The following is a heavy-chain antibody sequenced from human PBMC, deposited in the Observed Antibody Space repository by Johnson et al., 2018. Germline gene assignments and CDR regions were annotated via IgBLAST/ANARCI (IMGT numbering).Heavy chain of an antibody. CDR1: GGSISSSSYY. CDR3: ARTDEYYYDSSGKVCAFDI. J-gene: IGHJ3*02. D-gene: IGHD3-22*01. CDR2: IYSSGGT. Sequence: QVQLQESGPGLVKPSETLSLTCTVSGGSISSSSYYWGWIRQPPGKGLEWIGSIYSSGGTSYNPSLTRRATISVDTSKNQFSLKLSTVTAADTAVYYCARTDEYYYDSSGKVCAFDIWGQGTMVTVSS. V-gene: IGHV4-39*07.